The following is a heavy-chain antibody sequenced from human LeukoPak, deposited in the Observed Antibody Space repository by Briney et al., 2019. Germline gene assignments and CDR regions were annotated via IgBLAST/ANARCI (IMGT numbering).Heavy chain of an antibody. CDR2: INVDASNI. Sequence: GGSLRLSCAVSGFTFTDNWMHWVRQVPGQGLVWVSRINVDASNIGYADSVRGRFTISRDNAKSTLYLQMNSLRAEDTAVYYCAKDGLGRGSAYYFDYWGQGTLVTVSS. CDR1: GFTFTDNW. CDR3: AKDGLGRGSAYYFDY. V-gene: IGHV3-74*01. D-gene: IGHD1-26*01. J-gene: IGHJ4*02.